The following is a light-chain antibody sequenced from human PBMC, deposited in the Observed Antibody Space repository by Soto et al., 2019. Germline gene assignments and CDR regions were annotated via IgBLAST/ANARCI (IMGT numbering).Light chain of an antibody. CDR3: QQLNTYPLT. Sequence: DIQLTQSPSFLSASVGDRVTITCRASQGISSFLAWYQQKPGKAPKLLFYAASTLQSGVPSRFSGSGSGTDFTLTISSLRPEDFATSYCQQLNTYPLTFGGGTKVEVK. CDR1: QGISSF. CDR2: AAS. V-gene: IGKV1-9*01. J-gene: IGKJ4*01.